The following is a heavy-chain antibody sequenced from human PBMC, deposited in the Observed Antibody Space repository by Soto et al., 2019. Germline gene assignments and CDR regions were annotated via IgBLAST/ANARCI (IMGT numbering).Heavy chain of an antibody. CDR1: AVSLTTRPVG. J-gene: IGHJ4*02. CDR3: AHRQLYNGAWNEGTFDY. D-gene: IGHD1-1*01. V-gene: IGHV2-5*02. Sequence: SGPTLGKPTPTPTLNFAFPAVSLTTRPVGVGWIRHPPTQALEWLALIYWDDDKRYNPSLKTRVTITKDTSKNQVVLTMTNMDPVDTATYYCAHRQLYNGAWNEGTFDYWGQGALVTVSS. CDR2: IYWDDDK.